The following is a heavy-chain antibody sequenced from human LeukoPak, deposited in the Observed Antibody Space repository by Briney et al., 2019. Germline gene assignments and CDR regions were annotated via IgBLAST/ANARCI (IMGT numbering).Heavy chain of an antibody. D-gene: IGHD4-17*01. CDR3: PRPTYGDYVYGDAFDI. Sequence: SETLSLTCAVYGGSFSGYYWSWIRQPPGKGLEWIGEINHSGSTNYNPSLKSRVTISVDTSKNQFSLKLSSVTAADTAVYYCPRPTYGDYVYGDAFDIWGQGTMVTVSS. J-gene: IGHJ3*02. V-gene: IGHV4-34*01. CDR1: GGSFSGYY. CDR2: INHSGST.